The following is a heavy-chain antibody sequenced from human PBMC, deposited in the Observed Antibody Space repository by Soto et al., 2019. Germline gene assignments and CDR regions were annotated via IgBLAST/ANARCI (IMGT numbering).Heavy chain of an antibody. Sequence: SETLSLTCTVSGGSISSYYWSWIRQPPGKGLEWIGYIYYSGSTNYNPSLKSRVTISVDTSKNQFSLKLSSVTAADTAVYYCARVGGQQLGSWFDPWGQGTLVTVSS. CDR1: GGSISSYY. J-gene: IGHJ5*02. CDR3: ARVGGQQLGSWFDP. V-gene: IGHV4-59*01. D-gene: IGHD6-13*01. CDR2: IYYSGST.